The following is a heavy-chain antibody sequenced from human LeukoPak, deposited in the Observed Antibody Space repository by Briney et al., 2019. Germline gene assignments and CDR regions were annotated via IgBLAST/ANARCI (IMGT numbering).Heavy chain of an antibody. D-gene: IGHD5-24*01. CDR1: GFSFGDYA. Sequence: TGGSLRLSGTTSGFSFGDYAVSWVRQAPGKGREWVSFIRTKYYGGAAEYAASVKGRFTVSRDDSKSIAYLQITSLNTEDTAVYYCTRTPGDAFHPGGYYFDYWGRGTLVTVSS. J-gene: IGHJ4*02. V-gene: IGHV3-49*04. CDR2: IRTKYYGGAA. CDR3: TRTPGDAFHPGGYYFDY.